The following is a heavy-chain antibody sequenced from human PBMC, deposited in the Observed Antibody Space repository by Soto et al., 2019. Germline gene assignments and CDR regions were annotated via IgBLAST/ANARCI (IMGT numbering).Heavy chain of an antibody. CDR1: NGSISSSNW. V-gene: IGHV4-4*02. CDR2: VAQNGYI. J-gene: IGHJ4*02. D-gene: IGHD5-12*01. Sequence: SETLSLTCTVSNGSISSSNWWSWVRQSPGKGLEWIGEVAQNGYIGSIPSLKSRLTILLDKPTNRFSLRLTSVTAADTAVYYCARNRLDGYDFDSWGQGILVTVSS. CDR3: ARNRLDGYDFDS.